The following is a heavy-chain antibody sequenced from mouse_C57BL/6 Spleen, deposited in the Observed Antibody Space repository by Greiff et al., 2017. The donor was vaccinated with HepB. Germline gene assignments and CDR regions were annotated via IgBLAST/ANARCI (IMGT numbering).Heavy chain of an antibody. CDR3: ARSGFITTVVAPDY. V-gene: IGHV2-2*01. CDR2: IWSGGST. CDR1: GFSLTSYG. J-gene: IGHJ2*01. D-gene: IGHD1-1*01. Sequence: VQLQQSGPGLVQPSQSLSITCTVSGFSLTSYGVHWVRQSPGKGLEWLGVIWSGGSTDYTAAFIPRLSISKDNSKRQVFFKMNSLQADDTAIYYCARSGFITTVVAPDYWGQGTTLTVSS.